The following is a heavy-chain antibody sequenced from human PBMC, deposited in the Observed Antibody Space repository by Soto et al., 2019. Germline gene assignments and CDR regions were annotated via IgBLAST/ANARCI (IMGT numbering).Heavy chain of an antibody. J-gene: IGHJ6*02. CDR2: MNPNRGNT. CDR3: ARWPDGYYYYGMDV. D-gene: IGHD5-12*01. Sequence: QVQLVQSGAEVKKPGASVKVSCKASGYTFTSYDINWVRQATGQGFEGMGWMNPNRGNTGYAQKFQGRVTMTRNTSIRTAYMELSSLRSEAAAVYYCARWPDGYYYYGMDVWGQGTTVTVSS. CDR1: GYTFTSYD. V-gene: IGHV1-8*01.